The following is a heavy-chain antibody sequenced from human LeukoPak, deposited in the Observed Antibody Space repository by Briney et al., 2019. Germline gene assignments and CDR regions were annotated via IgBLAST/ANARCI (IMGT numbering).Heavy chain of an antibody. CDR3: ARGSSTSCYGY. Sequence: SETLSLTCAVYGGSFSGYYWSWIRQPPGKGLEWIGEINHSGSTNYNPSLKSRVTISVDTSKNQFSLKLSSVTAADTAVYYCARGSSTSCYGYWGQGTLVIVSS. CDR1: GGSFSGYY. V-gene: IGHV4-34*01. D-gene: IGHD2-2*01. CDR2: INHSGST. J-gene: IGHJ4*02.